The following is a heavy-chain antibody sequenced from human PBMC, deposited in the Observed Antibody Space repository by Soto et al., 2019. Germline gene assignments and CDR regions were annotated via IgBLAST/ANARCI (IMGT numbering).Heavy chain of an antibody. D-gene: IGHD3-16*01. CDR1: GYTFTSYA. V-gene: IGHV1-3*01. Sequence: QVQLVQSGAEVKKPGASVKVSCKASGYTFTSYAMHWVRQAPGQRLEWMGWINAGNGNTKYSQKFQGRVTITRDTSASTACMELSSLRTKHTALYYCARGYYVWGSFLIDYWGQGTLVAGSS. CDR2: INAGNGNT. CDR3: ARGYYVWGSFLIDY. J-gene: IGHJ4*02.